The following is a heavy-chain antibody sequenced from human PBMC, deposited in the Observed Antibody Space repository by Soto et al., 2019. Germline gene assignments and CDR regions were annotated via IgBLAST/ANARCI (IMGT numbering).Heavy chain of an antibody. CDR3: ARETRTYPYSSGWYDESFDY. J-gene: IGHJ4*02. Sequence: SETLSLTCTVSGGSVSSGSYYWSWIRQPPGKGLEWIGYIYYSGSTNYNPSLKSRVTISVDTSKNQFSLKLSSVTAADTAVYHCARETRTYPYSSGWYDESFDYWGQGTLVTVSS. V-gene: IGHV4-61*01. CDR2: IYYSGST. CDR1: GGSVSSGSYY. D-gene: IGHD6-19*01.